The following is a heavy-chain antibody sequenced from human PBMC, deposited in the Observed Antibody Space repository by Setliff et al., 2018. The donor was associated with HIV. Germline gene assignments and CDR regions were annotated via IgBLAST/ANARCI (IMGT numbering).Heavy chain of an antibody. CDR2: INHSGRT. CDR1: GGSLSGYY. D-gene: IGHD3-22*01. V-gene: IGHV4-34*01. CDR3: ARSPLHYYDSSGYYPSYFYY. Sequence: SETLSLTCAVHGGSLSGYYWSWIRQPPGKGLEWFGEINHSGRTNYNPSLKSRVTISVETSKNQFSLKLSSATAADTAVYYCARSPLHYYDSSGYYPSYFYYWGQGTLVTVSS. J-gene: IGHJ4*02.